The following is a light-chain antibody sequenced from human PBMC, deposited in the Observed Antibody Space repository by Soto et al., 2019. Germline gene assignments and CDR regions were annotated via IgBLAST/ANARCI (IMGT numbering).Light chain of an antibody. Sequence: QSVLTQPPSASVTPGQRVTISCSGSSSNIGSNTVNWYQQLPGTAPKLLIYSNNQRPSAVPDRFSGSKSGTSASLAISGLQSEDEADYYCAAWDDSLNGVVFGGGTQLTVL. CDR1: SSNIGSNT. J-gene: IGLJ2*01. CDR2: SNN. CDR3: AAWDDSLNGVV. V-gene: IGLV1-44*01.